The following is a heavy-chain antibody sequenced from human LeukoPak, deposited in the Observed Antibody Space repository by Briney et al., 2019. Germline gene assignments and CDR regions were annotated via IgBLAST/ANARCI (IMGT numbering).Heavy chain of an antibody. Sequence: GGSLRLSCAASGFTVSSNYMSWVRQAPGKGLEWVSAIYSGGSTYYADSVKGRFTLSRHNSKNTLYLQMNSLRAEDTAVYYCARVGGYGDYSFSYWGQGTLVTVSS. D-gene: IGHD4-17*01. V-gene: IGHV3-53*04. CDR2: IYSGGST. CDR3: ARVGGYGDYSFSY. CDR1: GFTVSSNY. J-gene: IGHJ4*02.